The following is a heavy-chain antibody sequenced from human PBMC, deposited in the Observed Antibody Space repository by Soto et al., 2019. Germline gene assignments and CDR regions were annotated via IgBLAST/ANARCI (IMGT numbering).Heavy chain of an antibody. V-gene: IGHV1-69*01. D-gene: IGHD5-12*01. CDR3: ARNRYYVDIVATPDFDY. CDR2: IIPIFGTA. Sequence: QVQLVQSGAEVKQPGSSVKVSCKASGGTFSSYAISWVRQAPGQGLEWMGGIIPIFGTANYAQKFQGRVTITADESTSTAYMELSSLRSEDTAVYYCARNRYYVDIVATPDFDYWGQGTLVTVSS. J-gene: IGHJ4*02. CDR1: GGTFSSYA.